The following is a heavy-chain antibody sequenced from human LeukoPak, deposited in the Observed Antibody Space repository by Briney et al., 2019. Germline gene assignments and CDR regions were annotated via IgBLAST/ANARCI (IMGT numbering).Heavy chain of an antibody. Sequence: GASVKVSCKASGYTLTSYAMHWVRQAPGQRLEWMGWINAGNGNTKYSQKFQGRVTITRDTSASTAYMELSSLRSEDTAVYYCARSAYYYDSSGYCSLTPFMDVWGQGTTVTVSS. D-gene: IGHD3-22*01. CDR1: GYTLTSYA. J-gene: IGHJ6*02. V-gene: IGHV1-3*01. CDR3: ARSAYYYDSSGYCSLTPFMDV. CDR2: INAGNGNT.